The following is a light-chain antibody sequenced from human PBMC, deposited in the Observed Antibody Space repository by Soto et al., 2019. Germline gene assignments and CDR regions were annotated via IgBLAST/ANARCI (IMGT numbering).Light chain of an antibody. CDR2: AAS. Sequence: EIVLTQSPGTLSLSPGERATLSCRAGQTISSSYLAWYQQKPGQAPRLLIYAASSRATGIPDRFSGSGSGTDFTLTISRLEPEDFAVYFCQQFGSSSYTFGQGTKLEIK. J-gene: IGKJ2*01. CDR1: QTISSSY. V-gene: IGKV3-20*01. CDR3: QQFGSSSYT.